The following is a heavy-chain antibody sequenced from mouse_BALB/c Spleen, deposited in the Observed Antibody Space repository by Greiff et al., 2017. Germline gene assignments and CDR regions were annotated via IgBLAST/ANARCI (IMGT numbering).Heavy chain of an antibody. V-gene: IGHV5-17*02. CDR3: ARWTTAPWFAY. Sequence: EVKLMESGGGLVQPGGSRKLSCAASGFTFSSFGMHWVRQAPEKGLEWVAYISSGSSTIYYADTVKGRFTISRDNPKNTLFLQMTSLRSEDTAMYYCARWTTAPWFAYWGQGTLVTVSA. D-gene: IGHD1-2*01. J-gene: IGHJ3*01. CDR1: GFTFSSFG. CDR2: ISSGSSTI.